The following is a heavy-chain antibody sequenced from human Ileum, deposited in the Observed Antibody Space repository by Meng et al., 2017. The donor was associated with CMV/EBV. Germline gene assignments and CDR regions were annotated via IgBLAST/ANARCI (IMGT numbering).Heavy chain of an antibody. CDR3: ARGYGYSIYDD. D-gene: IGHD4-11*01. CDR2: ISYGDFT. Sequence: GSLRLSCTVSGASVSENYCSWIRQSPGRGLEWIGYISYGDFTNYNPSLKSRVSISIDTSKNQCSLILKSMSAADAAVYYCARGYGYSIYDDWGQGTLVTVSS. CDR1: GASVSENY. J-gene: IGHJ4*02. V-gene: IGHV4-59*02.